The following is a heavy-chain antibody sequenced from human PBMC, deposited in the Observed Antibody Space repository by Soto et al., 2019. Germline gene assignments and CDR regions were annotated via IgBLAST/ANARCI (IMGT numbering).Heavy chain of an antibody. Sequence: GGSLRLSCAASGFTFSNYAMSWVRQAPGKGLEWVSTISGAGGATFYADSVKGRFTISRDNAKNTLSLQMNSLRAEDTAVYYCVRGEGGWETYWGQGTLVTVSS. CDR3: VRGEGGWETY. CDR2: ISGAGGAT. V-gene: IGHV3-23*01. CDR1: GFTFSNYA. J-gene: IGHJ4*02. D-gene: IGHD6-19*01.